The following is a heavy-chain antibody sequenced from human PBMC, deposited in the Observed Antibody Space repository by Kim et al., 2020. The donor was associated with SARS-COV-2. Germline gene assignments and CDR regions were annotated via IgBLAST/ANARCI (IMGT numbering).Heavy chain of an antibody. CDR1: GGSFSGYY. CDR2: INHSGST. J-gene: IGHJ6*02. Sequence: SETLSLTCAVYGGSFSGYYWSWIRQPPGKGLEWIGEINHSGSTNYNPSLKSRVTISVDTSKNQFSLKLSSVTAADTAVYYCARGGGVYGSGSYYSYYYYGMDVWGQGTTVTVSS. CDR3: ARGGGVYGSGSYYSYYYYGMDV. V-gene: IGHV4-34*01. D-gene: IGHD3-10*01.